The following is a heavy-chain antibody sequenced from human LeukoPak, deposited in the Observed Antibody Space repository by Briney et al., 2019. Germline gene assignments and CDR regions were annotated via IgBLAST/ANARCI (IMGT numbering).Heavy chain of an antibody. CDR3: ARDTSPDYYDSSGFDY. D-gene: IGHD3-22*01. CDR1: GFTFSDYY. CDR2: ISSSGSTI. V-gene: IGHV3-11*01. Sequence: GGSLRLSCAASGFTFSDYYMSWIRQAPGKGLEWVSYISSSGSTIYYADSVKGRFTISRDNAKNSLYPQMNSLRAEDTAVYYCARDTSPDYYDSSGFDYWGQGTLVTVSS. J-gene: IGHJ4*02.